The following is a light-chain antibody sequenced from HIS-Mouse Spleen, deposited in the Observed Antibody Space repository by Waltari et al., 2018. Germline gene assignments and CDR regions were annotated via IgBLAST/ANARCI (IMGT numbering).Light chain of an antibody. CDR3: NSRDSSGNHVV. Sequence: SSELTQDPAVPVALGQTVRTTSQGDSLRSYYASWYQQKPGQAPVLVIYGKNNRPSGIPDRFSGSSSGNTASLTITGAQAEDEADYYCNSRDSSGNHVVFGGGTKLTVL. V-gene: IGLV3-19*01. J-gene: IGLJ2*01. CDR2: GKN. CDR1: SLRSYY.